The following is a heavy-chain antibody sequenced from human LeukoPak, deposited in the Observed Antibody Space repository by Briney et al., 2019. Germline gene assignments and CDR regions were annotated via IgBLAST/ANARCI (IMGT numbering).Heavy chain of an antibody. CDR3: TRDLGGLHYED. D-gene: IGHD3-16*01. CDR1: GFTFSSHG. V-gene: IGHV3-23*01. J-gene: IGHJ4*02. Sequence: GGSPSLSCAASGFTFSSHGLNWVRQPPGKGLEWVSDIGGSGGFITYYADSVKGRFTVSRDNTKNTLYLQMDSLRADDTAIYYCTRDLGGLHYEDWGQGTLVTVSS. CDR2: IGGSGGFIT.